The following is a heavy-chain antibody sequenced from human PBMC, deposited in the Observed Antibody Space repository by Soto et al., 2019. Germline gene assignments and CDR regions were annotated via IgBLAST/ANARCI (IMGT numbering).Heavy chain of an antibody. D-gene: IGHD3-3*01. CDR3: ARSTPHYDFWSGLNYYYYGMDV. CDR2: IIPIFGTA. Sequence: QVQLVQSGAEVKKPGSSVKVSCKASGGTFSSYAISWVRQAPGQGLEWMGAIIPIFGTANYAQKFQGRVTITADESTSTAYMELSSLRSEDTAVYYCARSTPHYDFWSGLNYYYYGMDVWGQGTTVTVSS. J-gene: IGHJ6*02. V-gene: IGHV1-69*12. CDR1: GGTFSSYA.